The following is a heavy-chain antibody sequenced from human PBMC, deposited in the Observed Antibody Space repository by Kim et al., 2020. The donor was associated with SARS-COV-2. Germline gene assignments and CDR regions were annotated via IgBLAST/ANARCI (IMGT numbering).Heavy chain of an antibody. CDR2: ISYDGSNK. Sequence: GGSLRLSCAASGFTFSSYGMHWVRQAPGKGLEWVAVISYDGSNKYYADSVKGRFTISRDNSKNTLYLQMNSLRAEDTAVYYCAKDENDSSGYYYSYYYYG. CDR3: AKDENDSSGYYYSYYYYG. J-gene: IGHJ6*01. V-gene: IGHV3-30*18. D-gene: IGHD3-22*01. CDR1: GFTFSSYG.